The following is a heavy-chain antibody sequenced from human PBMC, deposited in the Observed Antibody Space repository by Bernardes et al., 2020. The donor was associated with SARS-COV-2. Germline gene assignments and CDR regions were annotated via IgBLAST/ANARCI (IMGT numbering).Heavy chain of an antibody. J-gene: IGHJ4*02. V-gene: IGHV3-23*01. Sequence: GGSLRLSCAASGFTFSSYAMSWVRQAPGKGLEWVSAISRSGGSTYYADSVKGRFTISRDNSKNTLYLQMNSLRAEDTAVYYCAKDPRGDYGYGYWGQGTMVTVSS. D-gene: IGHD4-17*01. CDR1: GFTFSSYA. CDR2: ISRSGGST. CDR3: AKDPRGDYGYGY.